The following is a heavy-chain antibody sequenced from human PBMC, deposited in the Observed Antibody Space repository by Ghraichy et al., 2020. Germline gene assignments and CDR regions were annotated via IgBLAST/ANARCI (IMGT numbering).Heavy chain of an antibody. CDR2: IYSGGST. J-gene: IGHJ4*02. V-gene: IGHV3-66*01. D-gene: IGHD6-13*01. Sequence: GGSLRLSCAASGFTVSSNYMSWVRQAPGKGLEWVSVIYSGGSTYYADSVKGRFTISRDNSKNTLYLQMNSLRAEDTAVYYCARDQVAAAALDWGQGTLVTVSS. CDR3: ARDQVAAAALD. CDR1: GFTVSSNY.